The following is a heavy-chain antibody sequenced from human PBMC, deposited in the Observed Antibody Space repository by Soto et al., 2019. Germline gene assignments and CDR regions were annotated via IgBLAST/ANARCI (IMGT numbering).Heavy chain of an antibody. CDR1: GGTFSSCA. V-gene: IGHV1-2*04. Sequence: ASVKVSCKASGGTFSSCAISWVRQAPGQGLEWMGWINPNSGGTNYAQKFQGWVTMTRDTSISTAYMELSRLRSDDTAVYYCASGGHYYDSSGYYYRPYYGMDVWGQGTTVTAP. CDR3: ASGGHYYDSSGYYYRPYYGMDV. CDR2: INPNSGGT. D-gene: IGHD3-22*01. J-gene: IGHJ6*02.